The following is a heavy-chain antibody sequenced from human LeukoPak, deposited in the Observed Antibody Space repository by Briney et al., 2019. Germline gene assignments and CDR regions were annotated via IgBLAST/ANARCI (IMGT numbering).Heavy chain of an antibody. Sequence: PGGSLRLSCAASGFTFSSYWMHWVRQAPGKGLVWVSRINSDGSSTSYADSVKGRFTTSRDNAKNTLYLQMNSLRAEDTAVYYCARAPITMMSDRWSIDYWGQGTLVTVSS. CDR3: ARAPITMMSDRWSIDY. V-gene: IGHV3-74*01. J-gene: IGHJ4*02. CDR2: INSDGSST. D-gene: IGHD3-22*01. CDR1: GFTFSSYW.